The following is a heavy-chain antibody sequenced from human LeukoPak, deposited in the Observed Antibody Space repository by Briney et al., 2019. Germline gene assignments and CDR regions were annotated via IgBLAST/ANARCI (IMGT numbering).Heavy chain of an antibody. D-gene: IGHD3-10*01. CDR3: AKDLYYFGSGSHDD. J-gene: IGHJ4*02. V-gene: IGHV3-23*01. CDR2: ISGSADIT. CDR1: GFIFSSYA. Sequence: PGGSLRLSGAASGFIFSSYAMSWVRQAPGKGLEWVSGISGSADITNYADSVKGRFTISRDNSKNTLYLQMNSLRAEDTAVYYCAKDLYYFGSGSHDDWGQGTLVTVSS.